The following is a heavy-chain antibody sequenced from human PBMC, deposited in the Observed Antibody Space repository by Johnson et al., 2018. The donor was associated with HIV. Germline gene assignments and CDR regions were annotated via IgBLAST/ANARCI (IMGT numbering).Heavy chain of an antibody. CDR1: GFTFSDYY. Sequence: QVLLVESGGGLVKPGGSLRLSCTASGFTFSDYYMSWIRQAPGKGLQWVAVIGFDGTNKYYADSVKGRFTISRDNSKNTLYLQMNSLRAEDTAVYYCARGMTTVTNHDAFDIWGQGTMVTVSS. D-gene: IGHD4-17*01. V-gene: IGHV3-30*03. CDR2: IGFDGTNK. J-gene: IGHJ3*02. CDR3: ARGMTTVTNHDAFDI.